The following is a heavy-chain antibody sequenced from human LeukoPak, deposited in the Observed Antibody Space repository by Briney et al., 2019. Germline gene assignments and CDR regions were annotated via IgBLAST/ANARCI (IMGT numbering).Heavy chain of an antibody. Sequence: ETLSLTCAVSGGSISSSNWWSWVRQAPGKGLEWVSAISGSGGSTYYADSVKGRFTISRDDSKNTLYLQMNSLRAEDTAVYYCAKDLGLSPNYYDSSDYWGQGTLVTVSS. CDR3: AKDLGLSPNYYDSSDY. CDR2: ISGSGGST. D-gene: IGHD3-22*01. V-gene: IGHV3-23*01. J-gene: IGHJ4*02. CDR1: GGSISSSN.